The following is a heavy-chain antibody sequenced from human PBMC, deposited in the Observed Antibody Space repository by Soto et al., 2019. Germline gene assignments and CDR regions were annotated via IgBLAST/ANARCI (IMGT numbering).Heavy chain of an antibody. J-gene: IGHJ4*02. Sequence: SETLSLTCIVSGSSISPYYWTWIRQPPGKGLEWLGNVYYRGTTNYNPSLKSRITMSVDMSKNYCSLKLTSVTAADTAVYFCARVGGYYGDYPNFDYWGQGVLVTVSS. CDR2: VYYRGTT. CDR3: ARVGGYYGDYPNFDY. CDR1: GSSISPYY. V-gene: IGHV4-59*01. D-gene: IGHD4-17*01.